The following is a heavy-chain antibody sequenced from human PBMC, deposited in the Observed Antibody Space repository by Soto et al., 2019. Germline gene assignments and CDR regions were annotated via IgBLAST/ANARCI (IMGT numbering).Heavy chain of an antibody. D-gene: IGHD2-8*02. CDR3: ARDKITGLFDY. CDR2: INHSGST. Sequence: QVQLQQWGAGLLKPSETLSLTCAVYGGSFSGYYWTWIRQPPGTGLEWIGEINHSGSTNYNPSRKSRVTISVDTSKNQFSLKLTSVTAADTAVYYCARDKITGLFDYWGQVTLVTVSS. V-gene: IGHV4-34*01. CDR1: GGSFSGYY. J-gene: IGHJ4*02.